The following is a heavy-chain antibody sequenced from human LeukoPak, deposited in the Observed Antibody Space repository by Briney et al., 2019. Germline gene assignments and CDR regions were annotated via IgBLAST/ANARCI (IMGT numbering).Heavy chain of an antibody. D-gene: IGHD1-26*01. CDR2: IKQDGSEK. CDR3: ARVGGSTSFDY. CDR1: GFTFSTYR. J-gene: IGHJ4*02. Sequence: PGGSLRLSCAASGFTFSTYRMSWVRQAPGKGLEWVANIKQDGSEKHYVDSVKGRFTISRDNAKNSLYLQMNSLRTEDTAVYYCARVGGSTSFDYWGQGTLVTVSS. V-gene: IGHV3-7*01.